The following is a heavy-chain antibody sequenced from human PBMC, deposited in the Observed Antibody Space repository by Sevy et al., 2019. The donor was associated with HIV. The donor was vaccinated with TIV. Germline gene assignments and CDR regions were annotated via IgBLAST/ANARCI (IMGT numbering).Heavy chain of an antibody. CDR2: ISGNSNYI. Sequence: GGSLRLSCAASGFTFSPYNMIWVRQAPGKGLEWVSSISGNSNYIYYENSVKGRFTISRDNANNSLYLQMYSLRAEYTAVYYCARDPPFPRYCTNGVCDQGFDSWGQGTLVTVSS. V-gene: IGHV3-21*04. CDR3: ARDPPFPRYCTNGVCDQGFDS. J-gene: IGHJ5*01. D-gene: IGHD2-8*01. CDR1: GFTFSPYN.